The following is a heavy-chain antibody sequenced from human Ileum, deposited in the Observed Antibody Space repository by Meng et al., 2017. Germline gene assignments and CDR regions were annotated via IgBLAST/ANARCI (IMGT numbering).Heavy chain of an antibody. V-gene: IGHV1-18*01. J-gene: IGHJ1*01. Sequence: QVQLVQSRPEVKKPGVSVSVSCKASGFSLITDGLTWVRQAPGQGLEWMAWIATYTPPPLSPPPFPSRLLLTTETHTNTAYLDLKSLTSDDTAVYYCAKTEVPFLRGSYILHWGQGPLVTVSS. D-gene: IGHD3-3*01. CDR1: GFSLITDG. CDR2: IATYTPPP. CDR3: AKTEVPFLRGSYILH.